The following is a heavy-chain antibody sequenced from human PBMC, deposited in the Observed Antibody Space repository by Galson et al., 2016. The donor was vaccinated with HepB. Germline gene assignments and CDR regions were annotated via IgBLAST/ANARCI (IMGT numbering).Heavy chain of an antibody. CDR1: GFTFDGHA. V-gene: IGHV3-9*01. CDR3: AKDSGGVGDCLGA. D-gene: IGHD2-21*01. CDR2: ISWKSETI. J-gene: IGHJ5*02. Sequence: SLRLSCAASGFTFDGHAMHWVRQAPGKGLEWVSGISWKSETIGYADSVWGRFSISRDNAKNSLFLEMNSLRVDDTALYYCAKDSGGVGDCLGAWGQGTLVTVSS.